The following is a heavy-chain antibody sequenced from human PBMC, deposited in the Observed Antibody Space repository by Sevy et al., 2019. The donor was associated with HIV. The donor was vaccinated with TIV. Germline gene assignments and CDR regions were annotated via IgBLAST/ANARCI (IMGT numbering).Heavy chain of an antibody. CDR3: ARDFYEFGDPRGLDY. D-gene: IGHD4-17*01. J-gene: IGHJ4*02. CDR1: GFILGYYA. V-gene: IGHV3-30-3*01. CDR2: SSYDGGNI. Sequence: GGSLRLSCTASGFILGYYAMHWVRQAPGKGLEWVAVSSYDGGNIYYADSVQGRFTVSRDNSKNTLYLQMNSLRPEDTAMYYCARDFYEFGDPRGLDYSGQGVLVTVSS.